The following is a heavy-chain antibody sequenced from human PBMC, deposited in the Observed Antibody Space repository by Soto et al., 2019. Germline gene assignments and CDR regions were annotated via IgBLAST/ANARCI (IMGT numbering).Heavy chain of an antibody. D-gene: IGHD3-16*01. CDR1: GGSINTGGYY. CDR2: IDNSGDT. Sequence: KPSETLSLTCTVSGGSINTGGYYWSWIRQHPGKGLEWIGNIDNSGDTYYNPSLKSRVTISVDTSKNQFSLKLSSVTAADAAVYYCARDPWGVGIWFNPWGQGTQVTVSS. CDR3: ARDPWGVGIWFNP. V-gene: IGHV4-31*03. J-gene: IGHJ5*02.